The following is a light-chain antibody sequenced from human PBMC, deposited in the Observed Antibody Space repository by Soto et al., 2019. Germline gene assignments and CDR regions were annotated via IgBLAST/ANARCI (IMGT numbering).Light chain of an antibody. CDR1: QSVSSN. J-gene: IGKJ1*01. Sequence: EIVMTQSPATLSVSPGERATLSCRASQSVSSNLAWYQQKPGQAPRLLIYGASTRATGIPARFSGSGSGTDFPLPLSSLQSEDFAVYSCQQYNNWPPWTFGQRTKVEIK. CDR3: QQYNNWPPWT. V-gene: IGKV3-15*01. CDR2: GAS.